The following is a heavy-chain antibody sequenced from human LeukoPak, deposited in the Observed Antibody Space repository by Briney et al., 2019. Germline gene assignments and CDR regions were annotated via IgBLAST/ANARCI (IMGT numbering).Heavy chain of an antibody. CDR2: IKQDGSEK. Sequence: GGSLRLSCAASGFTFSSYWMSWVRQAPGKGLEWVANIKQDGSEKYYVDSVKGRFTISRDNAKNSLYLQMNSLRAEDTAVYYCARDGGGYSSPSHFDYWGQGTLVTVSS. CDR1: GFTFSSYW. CDR3: ARDGGGYSSPSHFDY. V-gene: IGHV3-7*01. J-gene: IGHJ4*02. D-gene: IGHD6-13*01.